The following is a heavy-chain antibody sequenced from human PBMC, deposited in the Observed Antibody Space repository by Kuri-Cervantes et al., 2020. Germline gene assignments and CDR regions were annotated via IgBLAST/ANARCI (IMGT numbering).Heavy chain of an antibody. CDR3: ARDRLYYYDSSGRGTRYFDI. CDR1: GFTFDDYA. CDR2: ISWNSGTI. J-gene: IGHJ3*02. D-gene: IGHD3-22*01. V-gene: IGHV3-9*01. Sequence: SLKISCAASGFTFDDYAMHWVRQAPGKGLEWVSGISWNSGTIYYADSVKGRFTISRDNAKNSLYLQMNSLRAEDTAVYYCARDRLYYYDSSGRGTRYFDIWGQGTMVTVSS.